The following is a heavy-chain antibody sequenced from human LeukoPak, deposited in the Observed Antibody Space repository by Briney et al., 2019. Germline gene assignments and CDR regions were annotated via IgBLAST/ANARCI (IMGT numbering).Heavy chain of an antibody. CDR1: GLTFKNYD. Sequence: PGGSLRLSCAASGLTFKNYDMHWVRQAPGKGLEWVALISHDGSKKYFADSVKGRFTVSRDNSKNTLYLQLNSLGAEDTAMYYCARYSGIIKTFDYWGQGTLVTVSS. V-gene: IGHV3-30*03. CDR3: ARYSGIIKTFDY. CDR2: ISHDGSKK. D-gene: IGHD1-26*01. J-gene: IGHJ4*02.